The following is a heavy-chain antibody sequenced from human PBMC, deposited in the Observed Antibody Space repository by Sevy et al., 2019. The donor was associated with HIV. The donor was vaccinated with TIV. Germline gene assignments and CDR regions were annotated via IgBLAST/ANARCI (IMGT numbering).Heavy chain of an antibody. CDR1: GFTFSSYA. V-gene: IGHV3-23*01. CDR3: AKVPWFGELLGYYFDY. J-gene: IGHJ4*02. CDR2: ISGSGGST. D-gene: IGHD3-10*01. Sequence: GGSLRLSCAASGFTFSSYAMSWVRQAPGKGLEWVSAISGSGGSTYYADSVKGRFTISRDNSKNTLYLQMYSLRAEDTAVYYCAKVPWFGELLGYYFDYWGQGTLVTVSS.